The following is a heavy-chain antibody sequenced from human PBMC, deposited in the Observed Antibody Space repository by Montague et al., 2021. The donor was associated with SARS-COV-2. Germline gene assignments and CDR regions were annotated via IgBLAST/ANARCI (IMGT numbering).Heavy chain of an antibody. CDR1: GGSISSGDYY. CDR3: ARIRVISIFGDSQLNAMDA. CDR2: IFYSGNT. V-gene: IGHV4-31*03. D-gene: IGHD3-3*01. J-gene: IGHJ6*02. Sequence: TLSLTCTVSGGSISSGDYYWSWIRQHPGKGLEWIGYIFYSGNTYYNPSLMSRVTISVGTSKNQFSLKLVSVTAADTALYYCARIRVISIFGDSQLNAMDAWGQGTTVTVSS.